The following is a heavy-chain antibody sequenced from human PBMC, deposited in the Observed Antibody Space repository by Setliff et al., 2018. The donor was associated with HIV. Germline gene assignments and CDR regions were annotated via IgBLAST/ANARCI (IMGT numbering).Heavy chain of an antibody. D-gene: IGHD2-2*01. J-gene: IGHJ4*02. CDR3: VASSTWSCRLNY. CDR2: ISHSGST. CDR1: GGPYSGY. V-gene: IGHV4-34*01. Sequence: SETLSLTCAVYGGPYSGYWSWVRQSPGKGLEWIGEISHSGSTNYNLSLKSRAAISADTSKKQFSLKLTSVTAADTGIYYCVASSTWSCRLNYWRQGT.